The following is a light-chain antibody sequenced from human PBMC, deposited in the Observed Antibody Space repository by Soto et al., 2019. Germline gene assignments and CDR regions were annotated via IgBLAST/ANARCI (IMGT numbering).Light chain of an antibody. CDR1: QSVNNN. Sequence: EIVMTQSPVTLSVSPGERATLSCTASQSVNNNVAWYQQKPGHTPRLLIYSASIGATGTPARFSGSGSGSDFTLTISSLQSEDFAVYYCQQFSSYPLTFGGGTKVEIK. CDR2: SAS. CDR3: QQFSSYPLT. V-gene: IGKV3-15*01. J-gene: IGKJ4*01.